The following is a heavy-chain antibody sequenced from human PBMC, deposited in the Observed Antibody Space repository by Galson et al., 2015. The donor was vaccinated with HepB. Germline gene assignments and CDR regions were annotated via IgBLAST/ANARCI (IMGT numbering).Heavy chain of an antibody. Sequence: SLRLSCAASGFTFSSYGMHWVRQAPGKGLEWVAVISYDGRIKYYADSVKGRFTISRDNSKNTLYLQMNRLRAEDTAVYYCAKAIAPCQNYYFDYWGQGTLVTVSS. CDR1: GFTFSSYG. CDR3: AKAIAPCQNYYFDY. D-gene: IGHD6-6*01. CDR2: ISYDGRIK. J-gene: IGHJ4*02. V-gene: IGHV3-30*18.